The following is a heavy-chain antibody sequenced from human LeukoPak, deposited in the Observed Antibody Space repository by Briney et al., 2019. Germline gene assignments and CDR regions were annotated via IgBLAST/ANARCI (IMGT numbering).Heavy chain of an antibody. J-gene: IGHJ6*03. CDR1: VGSFSGYY. D-gene: IGHD3-10*01. CDR3: ARVYYGSGSHCCHMDV. CDR2: INHSGST. Sequence: PSETLSLTCAVYVGSFSGYYWSWIRQPPGKGLEWIGEINHSGSTNYNSSLKSRVAISVDTSKNQFSLKLSSVTAADTAVYYCARVYYGSGSHCCHMDVWGKGPRSPSP. V-gene: IGHV4-34*01.